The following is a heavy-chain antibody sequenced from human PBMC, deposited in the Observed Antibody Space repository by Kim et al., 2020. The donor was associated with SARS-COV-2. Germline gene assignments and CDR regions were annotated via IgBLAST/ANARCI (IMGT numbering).Heavy chain of an antibody. D-gene: IGHD3-22*01. CDR2: ISGSYSYI. CDR1: GFNFSTYT. V-gene: IGHV3-21*01. CDR3: ARGGLSSGYRY. Sequence: GGSLRPSCAASGFNFSTYTMNWVRQAPRKGLEWVSSISGSYSYIFYADSLKGRFTVSRDNAKNSLYLQMSSLTAEDTAVYYCARGGLSSGYRYWGQGTLVTVSS. J-gene: IGHJ4*02.